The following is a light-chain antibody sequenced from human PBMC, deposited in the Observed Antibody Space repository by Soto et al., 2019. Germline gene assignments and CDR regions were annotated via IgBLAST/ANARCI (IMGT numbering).Light chain of an antibody. CDR3: SSYTSSSTLV. Sequence: QSALTQPASMSGSPGQSITISCTGTSSDVGGYNYVSWYQHHPGKAPKLMIYEVTYRPSGVSNRFSGSKSGDTASLTISGLQAEDEADYYCSSYTSSSTLVFGGGTKLTVL. CDR2: EVT. V-gene: IGLV2-14*01. CDR1: SSDVGGYNY. J-gene: IGLJ2*01.